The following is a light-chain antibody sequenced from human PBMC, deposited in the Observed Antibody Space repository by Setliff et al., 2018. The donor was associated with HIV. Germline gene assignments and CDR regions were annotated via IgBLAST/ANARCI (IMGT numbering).Light chain of an antibody. CDR1: SSDVGSSNR. CDR2: EVS. V-gene: IGLV2-18*02. Sequence: QSALAQPPSVSGSPGQSVTISCTGTSSDVGSSNRVSWYQQPPGTVPRLMIYEVSNRPSWVSNRFSGSKSGNTASLTISGLQAEDEADYYCSSYTFSSTPYVFGTGTKVTVL. J-gene: IGLJ1*01. CDR3: SSYTFSSTPYV.